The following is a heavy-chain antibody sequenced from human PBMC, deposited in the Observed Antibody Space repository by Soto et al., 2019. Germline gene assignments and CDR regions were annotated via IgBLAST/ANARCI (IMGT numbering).Heavy chain of an antibody. Sequence: GASVKVACKASGGTFSSYAISWVRQAPGQGLEWMGGIIPIFGTANYAQKFQGRVTITADESTSTAYMELSSLRSEDTAVYYCARSNIRNYADFYYYYYGMDVWGQGTTVTVSS. CDR3: ARSNIRNYADFYYYYYGMDV. CDR2: IIPIFGTA. D-gene: IGHD1-7*01. CDR1: GGTFSSYA. J-gene: IGHJ6*02. V-gene: IGHV1-69*13.